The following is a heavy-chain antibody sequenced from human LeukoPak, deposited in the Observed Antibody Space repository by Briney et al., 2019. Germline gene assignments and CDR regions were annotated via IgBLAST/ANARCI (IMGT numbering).Heavy chain of an antibody. CDR3: ARLKKPDGSGSYSQY. CDR1: GYSFTSYW. D-gene: IGHD3-10*01. CDR2: IYPGDSDT. Sequence: GASLKISSKGSGYSFTSYWIGWVRQMPGKGLEWMGIIYPGDSDTRYSPSFQGQVTISADKSISTAYLQWSSLKASDTAMYYCARLKKPDGSGSYSQYWGQGTLVTVSS. J-gene: IGHJ4*02. V-gene: IGHV5-51*01.